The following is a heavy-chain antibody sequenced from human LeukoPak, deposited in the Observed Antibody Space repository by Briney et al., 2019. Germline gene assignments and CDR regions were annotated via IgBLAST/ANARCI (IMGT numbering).Heavy chain of an antibody. V-gene: IGHV3-30*02. J-gene: IGHJ4*02. CDR2: IRYDGSNK. Sequence: PGGSLRLSCAASGFTFSNAWMSWVRQAPGKGLEWVAFIRYDGSNKYYADSVKGRFTISRDNSKNTLYLQMNSLRAEDTAVYYCAKVLYYYDSSGCDYWGQGTLVTVSS. D-gene: IGHD3-22*01. CDR3: AKVLYYYDSSGCDY. CDR1: GFTFSNAW.